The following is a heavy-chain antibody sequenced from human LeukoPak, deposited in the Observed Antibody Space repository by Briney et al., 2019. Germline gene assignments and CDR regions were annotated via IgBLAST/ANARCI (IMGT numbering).Heavy chain of an antibody. CDR3: ARGGIVVVPAAPRPLYYYYGMDV. CDR2: INPSGGST. V-gene: IGHV1-46*01. D-gene: IGHD2-2*01. J-gene: IGHJ6*02. CDR1: GYTFTGYY. Sequence: ASVKVSCKASGYTFTGYYMHWVRQAPGQGLEWMGIINPSGGSTSYAQKFQGRVTMTRDTSTSTVYMELSSLRSEDTAVYYCARGGIVVVPAAPRPLYYYYGMDVWGQGTTVTVSS.